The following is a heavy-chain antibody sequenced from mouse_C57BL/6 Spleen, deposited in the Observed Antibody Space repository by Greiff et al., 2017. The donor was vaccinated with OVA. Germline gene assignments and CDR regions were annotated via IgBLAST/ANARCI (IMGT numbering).Heavy chain of an antibody. J-gene: IGHJ4*01. CDR2: ISSGSSTI. Sequence: EVMLVESGGGLVKPGGSLKLSCAASGFTFSDYGMHWVRQAPEKGLVWVAYISSGSSTIYYADTVKGRFTIARDNAKNTLFLQMTSLRSEDTAMYYCARPGGGNYRYGYAMDYWGQGTSVTVSS. CDR1: GFTFSDYG. D-gene: IGHD2-1*01. CDR3: ARPGGGNYRYGYAMDY. V-gene: IGHV5-17*01.